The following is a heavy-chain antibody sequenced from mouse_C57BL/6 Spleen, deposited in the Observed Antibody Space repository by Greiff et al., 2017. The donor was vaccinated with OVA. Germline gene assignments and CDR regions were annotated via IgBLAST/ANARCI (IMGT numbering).Heavy chain of an antibody. D-gene: IGHD3-3*01. CDR1: GFTFSSYG. Sequence: EVQLVESGGDLVKPGGSLKLSCAASGFTFSSYGMSWVRQTPDKRLEWVATISSGGSYTYYPDSVKERFTISRDNAKNTLYLQMSSLKSEDTAMYYCARRGLGDYWGQGTTLTVSS. CDR2: ISSGGSYT. CDR3: ARRGLGDY. V-gene: IGHV5-6*01. J-gene: IGHJ2*01.